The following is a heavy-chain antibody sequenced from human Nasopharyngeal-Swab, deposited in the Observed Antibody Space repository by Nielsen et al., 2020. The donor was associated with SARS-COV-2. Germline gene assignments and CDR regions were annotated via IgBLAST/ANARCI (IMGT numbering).Heavy chain of an antibody. CDR1: GFTFDDYA. Sequence: SLKISCAASGFTFDDYAMHWVRQAPGKGLEWVSGISWNSGSIGYADSVKSRFTISRDNAKNSLYLQMNSLRAEDTALYYCASGDSSGYYSDYWGQGTLVTVSS. V-gene: IGHV3-9*01. J-gene: IGHJ4*02. D-gene: IGHD3-22*01. CDR2: ISWNSGSI. CDR3: ASGDSSGYYSDY.